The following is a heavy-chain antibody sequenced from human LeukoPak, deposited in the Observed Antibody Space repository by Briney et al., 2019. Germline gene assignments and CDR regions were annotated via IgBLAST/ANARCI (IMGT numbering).Heavy chain of an antibody. CDR1: GGSITSSNFY. D-gene: IGHD3-3*01. CDR3: ARVSGGFWSGYSNWFDP. J-gene: IGHJ5*02. Sequence: SESLSLTCTVSGGSITSSNFYWGWIRQPPGKGLEWIGSIYYSGSTYYNPSLKSRVTISVDTSKNQFSLKLSSVTAAVTAVYYCARVSGGFWSGYSNWFDPWGQGTLVTVSS. CDR2: IYYSGST. V-gene: IGHV4-39*07.